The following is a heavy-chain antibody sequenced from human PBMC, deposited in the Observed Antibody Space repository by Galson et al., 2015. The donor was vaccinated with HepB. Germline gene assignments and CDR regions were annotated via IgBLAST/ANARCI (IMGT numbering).Heavy chain of an antibody. CDR1: GYTFTSYG. Sequence: SVKVSCKASGYTFTSYGISWVRQAPGQGLEWMGWISAYNGNTNYAQKLQGRVTMTTDTSTSTPYMELRSLRSDDTAVYYCARVHYSDYWYFDLWGRGTLVTVSS. D-gene: IGHD1-1*01. CDR2: ISAYNGNT. CDR3: ARVHYSDYWYFDL. J-gene: IGHJ2*01. V-gene: IGHV1-18*04.